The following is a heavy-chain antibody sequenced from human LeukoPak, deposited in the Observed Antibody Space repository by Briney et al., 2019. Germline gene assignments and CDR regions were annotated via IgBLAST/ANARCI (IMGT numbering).Heavy chain of an antibody. CDR3: ARLAEQWLVQVDP. D-gene: IGHD6-19*01. CDR1: GGSISSYY. CDR2: IYYSGST. J-gene: IGHJ5*02. Sequence: SETLSLTCTVSGGSISSYYWGWIRQPPGKGLEWIGSIYYSGSTYYNPSLKSRVTISVDTSKNQFSLKLSSVTAADTAVYYCARLAEQWLVQVDPWGQGTLVTVSS. V-gene: IGHV4-39*01.